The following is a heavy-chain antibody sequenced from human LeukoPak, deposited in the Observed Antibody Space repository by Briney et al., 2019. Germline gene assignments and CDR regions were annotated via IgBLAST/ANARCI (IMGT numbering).Heavy chain of an antibody. V-gene: IGHV3-30-3*01. Sequence: PGGSLRLSCAASRFTFIAYTMHWVRQAPGKGLEWVALISYDGGNKLYADSVRGRFSISRDNSKNTLSLQMNSLRAEDTAVYYCAKALYGGHDYWGQGTLVTVSS. CDR2: ISYDGGNK. J-gene: IGHJ4*02. CDR3: AKALYGGHDY. CDR1: RFTFIAYT. D-gene: IGHD4-23*01.